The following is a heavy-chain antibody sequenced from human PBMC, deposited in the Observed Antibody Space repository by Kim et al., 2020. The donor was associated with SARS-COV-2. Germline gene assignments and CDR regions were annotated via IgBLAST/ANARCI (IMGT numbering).Heavy chain of an antibody. V-gene: IGHV4-59*01. CDR3: ARVGWYGDLDC. CDR1: GGSINNYY. J-gene: IGHJ4*02. D-gene: IGHD2-15*01. CDR2: IDYSGST. Sequence: SETLSLTCTVSGGSINNYYWSWIRQPPGKGLEWIGYIDYSGSTNYNPSLKSRVTISVDTSKNQFSLKLSSVTAADTAVYYCARVGWYGDLDCWGQGTLVTVSS.